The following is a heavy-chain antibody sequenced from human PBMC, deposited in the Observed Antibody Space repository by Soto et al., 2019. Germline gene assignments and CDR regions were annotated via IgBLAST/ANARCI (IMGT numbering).Heavy chain of an antibody. CDR2: ITDSGGST. D-gene: IGHD1-1*01. Sequence: EVQLLESGGGLLQPGGSLRLSCAASGFTFSSVAMAWVRQAPGKGLEWVSSITDSGGSTDYADSVKGRFTISRDNSRNTLYLQMNSLRADDTAVYYCAKLYWNPRYFDYWGQVTRGTIAS. J-gene: IGHJ4*02. CDR1: GFTFSSVA. V-gene: IGHV3-23*01. CDR3: AKLYWNPRYFDY.